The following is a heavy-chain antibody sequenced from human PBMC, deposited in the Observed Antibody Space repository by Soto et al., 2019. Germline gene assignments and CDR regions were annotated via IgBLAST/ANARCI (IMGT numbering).Heavy chain of an antibody. V-gene: IGHV3-15*01. CDR3: AASPDTTWDYYFDY. D-gene: IGHD1-26*01. CDR1: GFNFNDAW. Sequence: GGSLRLSCSASGFNFNDAWMTWVRQAPGKGLEWVGRIRSRGDGGAPDYAGVVEGRFTISRDDSKTTLYLQMKNLEVGDTAVYYCAASPDTTWDYYFDYWGQGTLVTVSS. CDR2: IRSRGDGGAP. J-gene: IGHJ4*02.